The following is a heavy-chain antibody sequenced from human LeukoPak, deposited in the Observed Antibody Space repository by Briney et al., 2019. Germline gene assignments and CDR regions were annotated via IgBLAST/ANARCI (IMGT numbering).Heavy chain of an antibody. D-gene: IGHD3-22*01. J-gene: IGHJ4*02. CDR3: ASSFYYDSRDY. CDR2: ITPSGST. Sequence: SETLSLTCVVYGGSFSGYFWSWIRQPPGKGLEWSGDITPSGSTNYNPSLKSRVSISIDTSKKKLSLRLTSVTAADSAVYYCASSFYYDSRDYWGQGTLVTVSS. V-gene: IGHV4-34*01. CDR1: GGSFSGYF.